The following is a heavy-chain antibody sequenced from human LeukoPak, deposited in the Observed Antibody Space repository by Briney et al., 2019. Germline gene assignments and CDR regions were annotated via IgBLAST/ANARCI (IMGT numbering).Heavy chain of an antibody. V-gene: IGHV3-23*01. Sequence: PRGSLRLSCAGSGFTFSSYAMSWVRQAPGKGLEWVSAISGSGITTYYADSVKGRFAISRDNSRNTLYLQMSSLSAEDTAVYFCAKDLRFGGQGTLVTVSS. CDR3: AKDLRF. CDR2: ISGSGITT. CDR1: GFTFSSYA. J-gene: IGHJ4*02. D-gene: IGHD3-3*01.